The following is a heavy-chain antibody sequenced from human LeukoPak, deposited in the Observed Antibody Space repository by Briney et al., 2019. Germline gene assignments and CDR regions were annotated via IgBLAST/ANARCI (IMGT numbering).Heavy chain of an antibody. J-gene: IGHJ4*02. D-gene: IGHD5-12*01. CDR3: ARATARGYGYFDY. Sequence: GGSLRLSCAASGFTFSSYAMHWVRQAPGKGLEWVAVISYDGSNKYYADSVKGRFTISRDNSKNTLYLQMNSLRAEDTAVYYCARATARGYGYFDYWAREPWSPSPQ. V-gene: IGHV3-30-3*01. CDR2: ISYDGSNK. CDR1: GFTFSSYA.